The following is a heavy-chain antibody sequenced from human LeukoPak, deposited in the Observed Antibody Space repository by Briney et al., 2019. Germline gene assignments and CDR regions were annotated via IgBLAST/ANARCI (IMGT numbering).Heavy chain of an antibody. CDR1: GFTFSSYN. J-gene: IGHJ3*02. CDR2: ISCSSRYI. V-gene: IGHV3-21*05. CDR3: AKEGAASACDI. Sequence: ETLTLTCTASGFTFSSYNLHCIRLPPGKGLEWVAYISCSSRYIYYADAVKGRFTISRENAKNSLYLQINSLRAGDTAVYYCAKEGAASACDIWGERSMVTVSS. D-gene: IGHD1-26*01.